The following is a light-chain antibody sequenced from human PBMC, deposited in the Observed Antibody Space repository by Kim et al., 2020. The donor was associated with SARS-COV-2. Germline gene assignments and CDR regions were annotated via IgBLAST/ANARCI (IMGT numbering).Light chain of an antibody. CDR3: QVWDSSSECVV. V-gene: IGLV3-21*04. CDR2: FDY. Sequence: PGRTARGTCEGNNIGSESVHWYQQRPGQAPVLVMYFDYDRPSGIPERFSGSNSRNTATLTISRVEAGDEAEYYCQVWDSSSECVVFGGGTQLTVL. CDR1: NIGSES. J-gene: IGLJ2*01.